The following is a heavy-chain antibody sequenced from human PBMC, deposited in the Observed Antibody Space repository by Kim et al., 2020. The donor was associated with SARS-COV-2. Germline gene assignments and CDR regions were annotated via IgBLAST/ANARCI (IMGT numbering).Heavy chain of an antibody. D-gene: IGHD2-2*01. J-gene: IGHJ6*03. CDR3: ARSVYCSSTSCSNYYYYYYMDG. CDR1: GGTFSSYA. V-gene: IGHV1-69*04. Sequence: SVKVSCKASGGTFSSYAISWVRQAPGQGLEWMGRIIPILGIANYAQKFQGRVTITADKSTSTAYMELSSLRSEDTAVYYCARSVYCSSTSCSNYYYYYYMDGWGKGTTVTVSS. CDR2: IIPILGIA.